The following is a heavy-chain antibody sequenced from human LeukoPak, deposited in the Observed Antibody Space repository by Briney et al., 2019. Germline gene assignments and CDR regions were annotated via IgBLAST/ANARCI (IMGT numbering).Heavy chain of an antibody. V-gene: IGHV3-30*03. D-gene: IGHD3-16*02. Sequence: PGGSLRLSCAASGFTFSSHGIHWVRQAPGKGLEWVGDISYDGGYQSYAVSVRGRFTISRDNSKNTLFLQMNSLRPEDAAVYYCATESSLSNWGHGTLVTVSS. CDR2: ISYDGGYQ. CDR3: ATESSLSN. J-gene: IGHJ4*01. CDR1: GFTFSSHG.